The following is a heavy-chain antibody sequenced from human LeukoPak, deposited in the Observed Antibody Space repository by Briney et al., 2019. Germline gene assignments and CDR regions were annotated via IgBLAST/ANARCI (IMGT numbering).Heavy chain of an antibody. V-gene: IGHV1-8*01. D-gene: IGHD6-13*01. CDR3: ARGGLRQQLVQAMDV. CDR1: GYTFISYG. J-gene: IGHJ6*04. CDR2: MNPNSGNT. Sequence: GASLKVSCKTSGYTFISYGINWVRQATGQGLEWMGWMNPNSGNTGYAQKFQGRVTITRNTSISTAYMELSSLRSEDTAMYYCARGGLRQQLVQAMDVWGKGTTVTVSS.